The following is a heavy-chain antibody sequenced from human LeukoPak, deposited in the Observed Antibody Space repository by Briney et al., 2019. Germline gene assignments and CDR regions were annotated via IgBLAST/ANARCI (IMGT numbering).Heavy chain of an antibody. CDR1: GYTFTGYC. CDR2: RNPNSVVT. V-gene: IGHV1-2*02. Sequence: ASVKVSCKASGYTFTGYCMHWVRQAPGRGLEWMGWRNPNSVVTHFAQKFQGRVTMTKDTSISAAYMDVSSLTSDDTAVYYCARGGPRSGDAFDIWGRGTMVTVSS. CDR3: ARGGPRSGDAFDI. D-gene: IGHD3-10*01. J-gene: IGHJ3*02.